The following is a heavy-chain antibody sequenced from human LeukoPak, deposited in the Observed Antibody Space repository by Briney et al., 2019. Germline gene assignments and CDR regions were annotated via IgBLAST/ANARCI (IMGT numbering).Heavy chain of an antibody. D-gene: IGHD6-19*01. V-gene: IGHV4-38-2*02. CDR2: IYHSGST. CDR1: GYSISSGYY. Sequence: SETLSLTCTVSGYSISSGYYWGWIRQPPGKGLEWIGSIYHSGSTYYNPSLKSRVTISVDTSKNQFSLKLSSVTAADTAVYYCARERHAVLDAFDIWGQGTMVTVSS. J-gene: IGHJ3*02. CDR3: ARERHAVLDAFDI.